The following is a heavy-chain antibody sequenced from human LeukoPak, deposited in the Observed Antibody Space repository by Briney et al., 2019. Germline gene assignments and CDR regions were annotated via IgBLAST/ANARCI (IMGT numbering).Heavy chain of an antibody. CDR1: GYSISSGYY. CDR2: IYHSGST. D-gene: IGHD1-26*01. Sequence: SETLSLTCTVSGYSISSGYYWGWIRQPPGKGLEWIGSIYHSGSTYYNPSLKSRVTISVDTSKNQFSLKLSSVTAADTAVYCCARGEWELLKGYFDYWGQGTLVTVSS. V-gene: IGHV4-38-2*02. CDR3: ARGEWELLKGYFDY. J-gene: IGHJ4*02.